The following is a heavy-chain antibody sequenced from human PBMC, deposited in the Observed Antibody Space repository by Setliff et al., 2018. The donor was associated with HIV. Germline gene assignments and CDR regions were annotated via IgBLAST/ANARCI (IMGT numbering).Heavy chain of an antibody. Sequence: PGGSLRLSCAASGFTFFSYEMSWVRQAPGKGLEWVANIKEDGSARYYVDSVKGRFTVSRDNAKNSLFLQMNSLSVEDTAVYYCARKAAALDYWGRGTLVTVSS. V-gene: IGHV3-7*01. J-gene: IGHJ4*01. CDR1: GFTFFSYE. CDR3: ARKAAALDY. D-gene: IGHD6-13*01. CDR2: IKEDGSAR.